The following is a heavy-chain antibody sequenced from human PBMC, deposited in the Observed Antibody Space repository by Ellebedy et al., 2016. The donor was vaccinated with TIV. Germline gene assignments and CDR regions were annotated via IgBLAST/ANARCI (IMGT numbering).Heavy chain of an antibody. CDR1: PFTFSTYG. Sequence: GESLKISXAASPFTFSTYGMHWVRQAPVKGLDWEPLISNDGSKRYNGDSMKGRFTVSRDNAKTALYLQMYSLTAEDTALYYCARDRIGDNWYTTFDYWGQGTLVTVSS. D-gene: IGHD1-1*01. V-gene: IGHV3-30*03. CDR3: ARDRIGDNWYTTFDY. CDR2: ISNDGSKR. J-gene: IGHJ4*02.